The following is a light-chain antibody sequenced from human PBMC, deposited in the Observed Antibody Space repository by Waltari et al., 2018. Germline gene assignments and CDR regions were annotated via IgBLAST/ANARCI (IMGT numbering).Light chain of an antibody. CDR2: RNN. V-gene: IGLV1-47*01. CDR3: AAWDDSLSGFVV. CDR1: SSNIGSNY. J-gene: IGLJ2*01. Sequence: QSVLTQPPSESGTPGPRIIISCSGSSSNIGSNYVYCYQQLPGTAPKLLIYRNNQRPSGVPDRFSGSKSGTSASLAISGLRPEDEADYYCAAWDDSLSGFVVFGGGTKLTVL.